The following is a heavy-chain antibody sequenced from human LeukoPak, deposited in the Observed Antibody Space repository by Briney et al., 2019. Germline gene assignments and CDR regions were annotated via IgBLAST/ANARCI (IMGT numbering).Heavy chain of an antibody. Sequence: SETLSLTCTVSGVSISSYYWSCIRQSPGKGLEWIGYIYYSGNTNYNPSLKSRITISIDTSKNQFSLKLSSVTAADTAVYYCARVGSGCFDYWGQGTLVTVSS. J-gene: IGHJ4*02. CDR1: GVSISSYY. D-gene: IGHD6-19*01. CDR2: IYYSGNT. CDR3: ARVGSGCFDY. V-gene: IGHV4-59*01.